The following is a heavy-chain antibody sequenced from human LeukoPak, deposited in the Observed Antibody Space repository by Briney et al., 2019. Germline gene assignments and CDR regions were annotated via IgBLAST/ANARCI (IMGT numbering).Heavy chain of an antibody. J-gene: IGHJ4*02. CDR3: ARVYSPDDY. Sequence: SETLSLTCTVSGYSISSGYYWGWIRQPPGKGLEWIGSIYHSGSTYYNPSLKSRVTISVDTSKNQFSLKLSSVTAADTAVYYCARVYSPDDYWGQGTLVTVSS. CDR1: GYSISSGYY. D-gene: IGHD5-18*01. V-gene: IGHV4-38-2*02. CDR2: IYHSGST.